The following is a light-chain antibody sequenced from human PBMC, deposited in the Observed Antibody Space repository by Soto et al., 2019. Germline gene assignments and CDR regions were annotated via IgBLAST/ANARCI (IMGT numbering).Light chain of an antibody. V-gene: IGKV3-20*01. CDR2: AAS. Sequence: EVVLTQSPGTLSLSPGERTTLSCRASQSVSSSYLAWYQQKPGQAPRLLIYAASSRATGIPDRFSGSGSGTDFTLTISRLEPEDFALYYYQQYGSSRWTFGQGTKVEIK. CDR1: QSVSSSY. CDR3: QQYGSSRWT. J-gene: IGKJ1*01.